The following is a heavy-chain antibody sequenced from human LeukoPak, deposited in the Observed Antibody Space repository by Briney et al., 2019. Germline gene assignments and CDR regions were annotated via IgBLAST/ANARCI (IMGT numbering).Heavy chain of an antibody. CDR3: AKEPISAAGLYYFDY. V-gene: IGHV3-23*01. J-gene: IGHJ4*02. D-gene: IGHD6-13*01. CDR1: GFTFSNSA. CDR2: ISGSGGST. Sequence: GGSLRLSCAASGFTFSNSAMSWVRQAPGKGLEWVSAISGSGGSTYYADSVKGRFTISRDNSKNTLYLQMNSLRAEDTAVYYCAKEPISAAGLYYFDYWGQGTLVTVSS.